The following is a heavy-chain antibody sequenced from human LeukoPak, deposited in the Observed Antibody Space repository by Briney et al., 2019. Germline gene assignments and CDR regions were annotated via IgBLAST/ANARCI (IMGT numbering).Heavy chain of an antibody. V-gene: IGHV1-69*01. CDR3: ARVALGRRWLQTSYYYGMDV. J-gene: IGHJ6*02. CDR2: IIPNFGTA. D-gene: IGHD5-24*01. CDR1: GGTISSYA. Sequence: GASVKVSCKASGGTISSYAISWVRQAPGQGLEWMGGIIPNFGTANYAQKFQGRVTITADESTSTAYMELSSLRSEDTAVFYCARVALGRRWLQTSYYYGMDVWGQGTTVTVSS.